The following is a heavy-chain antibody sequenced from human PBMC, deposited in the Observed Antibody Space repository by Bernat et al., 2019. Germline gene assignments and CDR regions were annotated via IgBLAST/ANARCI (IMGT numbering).Heavy chain of an antibody. J-gene: IGHJ4*02. CDR1: GFTFLSYA. CDR2: MSGSGIDT. Sequence: EVQLLESGGGLVQPGGSLRLSCAASGFTFLSYAMSWVRQAPGKGLEWVSAMSGSGIDTYYTDPVKGRFTISRDNSKDTLYLQMNSLRAEDTAVYFCVKGDYYYHDSSAYLDHWGQGTLVTVSS. CDR3: VKGDYYYHDSSAYLDH. D-gene: IGHD3-22*01. V-gene: IGHV3-23*01.